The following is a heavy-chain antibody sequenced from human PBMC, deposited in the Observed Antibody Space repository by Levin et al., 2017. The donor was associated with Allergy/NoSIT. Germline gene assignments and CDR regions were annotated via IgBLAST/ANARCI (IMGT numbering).Heavy chain of an antibody. CDR3: ADMSGGYDAFDI. J-gene: IGHJ3*02. CDR1: GFTFSSYW. Sequence: GGSLRLSCAASGFTFSSYWMHWVRQAPGQGLVWVSRINHDGSSISYADSVKGRLTISRDNAKNTLYLQMSSLRVEDTAVYYCADMSGGYDAFDIRGQGTMVTVSS. CDR2: INHDGSSI. V-gene: IGHV3-74*01. D-gene: IGHD3-3*01.